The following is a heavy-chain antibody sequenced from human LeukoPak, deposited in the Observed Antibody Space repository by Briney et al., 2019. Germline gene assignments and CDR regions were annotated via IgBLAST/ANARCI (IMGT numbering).Heavy chain of an antibody. J-gene: IGHJ4*02. CDR2: IKQDGSEK. Sequence: GGSLRLSCAASGFTFSSYGMHWVLQAPGKGLEWVANIKQDGSEKYYVDSVKGRFTISRDNAKNSLYLQMNSLRAEDTAVYYCARDPPTTDSSWWTGYSGSYGPPDYWGQGTLVTVSS. CDR1: GFTFSSYG. CDR3: ARDPPTTDSSWWTGYSGSYGPPDY. V-gene: IGHV3-7*01. D-gene: IGHD1-26*01.